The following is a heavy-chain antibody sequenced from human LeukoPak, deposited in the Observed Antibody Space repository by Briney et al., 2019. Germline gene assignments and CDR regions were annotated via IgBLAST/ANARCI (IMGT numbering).Heavy chain of an antibody. CDR3: ARDGWRDLAFDY. Sequence: SETLSLTCAVFGGSLSGYYWSWIRQPPGKGLEWIGYIYYSGSTNYNPSLKSRVTISVDTSKNQFSLKLSSVTAADTAVYYCARDGWRDLAFDYWGQGTLVTVSS. V-gene: IGHV4-59*12. D-gene: IGHD2-15*01. J-gene: IGHJ4*02. CDR2: IYYSGST. CDR1: GGSLSGYY.